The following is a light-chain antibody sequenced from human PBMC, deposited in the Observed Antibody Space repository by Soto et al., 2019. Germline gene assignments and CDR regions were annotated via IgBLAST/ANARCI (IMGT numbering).Light chain of an antibody. CDR3: QKYNSAPLT. V-gene: IGKV1-27*01. J-gene: IGKJ3*01. Sequence: DIQMTQSQAFLSASVGDRVNITCRAIQGISNYLAWYQQKPGKVPKLLIYAASTLQSRVPSRFSGSGSGTDITLTISSLQPEDVATYYCQKYNSAPLTFGPGTKVDIK. CDR1: QGISNY. CDR2: AAS.